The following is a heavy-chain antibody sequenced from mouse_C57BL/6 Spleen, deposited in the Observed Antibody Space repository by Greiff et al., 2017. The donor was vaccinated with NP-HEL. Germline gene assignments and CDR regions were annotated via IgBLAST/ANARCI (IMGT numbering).Heavy chain of an antibody. J-gene: IGHJ1*03. Sequence: QVQLQQPGAELVKPGASVKLSCKASGYTFTSYWMHWVKQRPGQGLEWIGMIHPNSGSTNYNEKFKRKATLTVDKSSSTAYMQLSSLTSEDSAVYYCARERYYGSSYGYFDVWGTGTTVTVSS. CDR1: GYTFTSYW. V-gene: IGHV1-64*01. CDR3: ARERYYGSSYGYFDV. CDR2: IHPNSGST. D-gene: IGHD1-1*01.